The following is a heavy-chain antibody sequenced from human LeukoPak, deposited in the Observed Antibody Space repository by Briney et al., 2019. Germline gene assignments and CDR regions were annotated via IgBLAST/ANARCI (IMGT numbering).Heavy chain of an antibody. D-gene: IGHD1-7*01. J-gene: IGHJ6*03. V-gene: IGHV3-48*04. Sequence: GGSLRLTCAASGFIFSSYSMNWVRQAPGKGLEWLSYISSSSTTIYYADSVKGRFTISRDNAKNSLYLQMNSLKAEDTAVSYCARNRFPITGTTNNYYHMDVWGKGTTVTVSS. CDR2: ISSSSTTI. CDR3: ARNRFPITGTTNNYYHMDV. CDR1: GFIFSSYS.